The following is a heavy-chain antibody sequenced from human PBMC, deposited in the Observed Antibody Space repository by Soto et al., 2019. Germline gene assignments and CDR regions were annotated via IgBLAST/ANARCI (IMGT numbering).Heavy chain of an antibody. J-gene: IGHJ4*02. CDR2: IIPILGTA. CDR1: GGTFSSYA. Sequence: QVQLVQSGAEVKKPGSSVKVSCNAAGGTFSSYAISWVRQAPGQGREWMGGIIPILGTANYAQKFQGRVTITADESTSTAYMGRSSLRSEDTAVYYCARDRFGGSGSYEDYWGQGTLVTVSS. CDR3: ARDRFGGSGSYEDY. V-gene: IGHV1-69*01. D-gene: IGHD3-10*01.